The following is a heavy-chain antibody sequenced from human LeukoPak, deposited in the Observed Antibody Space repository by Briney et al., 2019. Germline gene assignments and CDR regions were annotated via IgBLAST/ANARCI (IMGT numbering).Heavy chain of an antibody. CDR1: GYTFTSYG. Sequence: ASVKVSCKASGYTFTSYGTSWVRQAPGQGLEWMGWISAYNGNTNYAQKLQGRVTMTTDTSTSTAYMELRSLRSDDTAVYYCARAGSDFWSGYTPGYWGQGTLVTVSS. D-gene: IGHD3-3*01. CDR2: ISAYNGNT. J-gene: IGHJ4*02. V-gene: IGHV1-18*01. CDR3: ARAGSDFWSGYTPGY.